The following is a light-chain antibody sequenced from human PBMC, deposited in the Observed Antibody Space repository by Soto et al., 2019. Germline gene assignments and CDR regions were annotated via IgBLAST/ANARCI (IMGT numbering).Light chain of an antibody. Sequence: DIQMTQSPSSLSASVGDTVTITCRASQVIINHLAWYQQRPGKVPNLLIYGASTLHSGVPSRFRGSGSGTHFTLTISSLQPEDVATYYCQNYHLALGTFGQGTRLEIK. CDR3: QNYHLALGT. J-gene: IGKJ5*01. CDR1: QVIINH. V-gene: IGKV1-27*01. CDR2: GAS.